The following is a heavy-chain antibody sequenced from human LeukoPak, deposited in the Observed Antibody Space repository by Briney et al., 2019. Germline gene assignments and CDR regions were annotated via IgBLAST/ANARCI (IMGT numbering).Heavy chain of an antibody. D-gene: IGHD2-15*01. V-gene: IGHV4-34*01. CDR3: ARNEDCSGGSCYNWFDP. CDR1: GGSLSGQY. CDR2: INHSGST. Sequence: PSETLSLTCAVYGGSLSGQYWSWIRQPPGKGLEWSGEINHSGSTTYNPSLKSRVTISVDTSKNQFSLKLTSVTAADTSVYYCARNEDCSGGSCYNWFDPWGQGTLVTVSS. J-gene: IGHJ5*02.